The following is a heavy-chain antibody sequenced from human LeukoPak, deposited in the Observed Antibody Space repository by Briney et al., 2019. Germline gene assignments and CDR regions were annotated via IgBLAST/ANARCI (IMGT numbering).Heavy chain of an antibody. CDR1: GFTFSSYG. CDR3: AKVGDVVVPAADNY. V-gene: IGHV3-30*02. CDR2: IRYDGSNK. D-gene: IGHD2-2*01. Sequence: GGSLRLSCAASGFTFSSYGMHWVRQAPGKGLEWVAFIRYDGSNKYYADSVKGRFTISRDNSKNTLYLQMNSLRAEDTAVYYCAKVGDVVVPAADNYWGQGTLVTVSS. J-gene: IGHJ4*02.